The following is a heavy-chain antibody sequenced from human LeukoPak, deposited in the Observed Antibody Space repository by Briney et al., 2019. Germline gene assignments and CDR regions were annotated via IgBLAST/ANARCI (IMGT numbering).Heavy chain of an antibody. CDR2: IYYSGST. CDR1: GGSASKGSYY. CDR3: ARDVVTGRYTHFAY. V-gene: IGHV4-61*01. Sequence: SETLSLTCTVSGGSASKGSYYWSWIRQPPGKGLEWIGYIYYSGSTNYNPSLKSRVTISVDTSKNQFSLKLSSVTAADTAVYYCARDVVTGRYTHFAYWGQATLVTVSS. J-gene: IGHJ4*02. D-gene: IGHD1-26*01.